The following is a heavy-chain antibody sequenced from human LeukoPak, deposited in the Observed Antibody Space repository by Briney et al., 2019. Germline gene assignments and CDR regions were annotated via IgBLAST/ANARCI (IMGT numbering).Heavy chain of an antibody. CDR2: INAGNGNT. D-gene: IGHD4-23*01. CDR3: ARDYGGY. CDR1: GYPFTGYY. V-gene: IGHV1-3*01. J-gene: IGHJ4*02. Sequence: ASVKVSCKASGYPFTGYYVHWVRQAPGQRLEWMGWINAGNGNTKYSQKFQGRVTITRDTSASTAYMELSSLRSEDTAVYYCARDYGGYWGQGTLVTVSS.